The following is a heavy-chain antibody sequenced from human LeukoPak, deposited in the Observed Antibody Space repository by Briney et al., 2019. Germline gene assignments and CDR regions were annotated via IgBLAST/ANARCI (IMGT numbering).Heavy chain of an antibody. D-gene: IGHD3-10*01. CDR1: GGSFSGYY. CDR3: ARNGRVRRVVKDLFEY. Sequence: PSETLSHTCAVYGGSFSGYYWSWIRQPPGKGLEWIGEINHRGSTNYNPSLKSRVTISVDMSKNQFSLKMSSVTAADTAMYYCARNGRVRRVVKDLFEYWGQGTLVAVSS. CDR2: INHRGST. V-gene: IGHV4-34*01. J-gene: IGHJ4*02.